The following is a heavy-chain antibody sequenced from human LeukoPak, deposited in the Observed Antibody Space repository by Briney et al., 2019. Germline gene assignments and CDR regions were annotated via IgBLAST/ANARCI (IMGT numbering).Heavy chain of an antibody. CDR1: GFTFSSYA. CDR2: ISYDGSNK. J-gene: IGHJ5*02. Sequence: GGSLRLSCAASGFTFSSYAMHWVRQAPGKGLEWVAVISYDGSNKYYADTVKGRFTISRDNSKNTLYLQMNSLRAEDTAVYYCARARIAAALGNWFDPWGQGTLVTVSS. CDR3: ARARIAAALGNWFDP. D-gene: IGHD6-13*01. V-gene: IGHV3-30-3*01.